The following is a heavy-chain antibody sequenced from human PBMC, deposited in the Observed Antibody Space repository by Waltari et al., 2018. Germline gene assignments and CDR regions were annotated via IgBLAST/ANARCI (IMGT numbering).Heavy chain of an antibody. J-gene: IGHJ4*02. CDR2: INHNGDT. D-gene: IGHD4-17*01. CDR1: GGSFIDYY. Sequence: QVQLQQWGAGLVKPSEPLSLTCAVSGGSFIDYYWSWIRQSPGKGLEWIGEINHNGDTNYNPSLKSRVTFSVDTSKSQISLRLNSVTAADTALYFCARVTTVRLFDYWGQGTQVTVS. CDR3: ARVTTVRLFDY. V-gene: IGHV4-34*01.